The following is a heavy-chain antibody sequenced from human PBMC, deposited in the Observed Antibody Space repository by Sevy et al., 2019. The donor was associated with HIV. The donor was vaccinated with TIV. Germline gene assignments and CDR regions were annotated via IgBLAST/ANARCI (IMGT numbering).Heavy chain of an antibody. CDR2: ISWKSGSI. CDR3: AKELYGGIAAAGTGEFDP. J-gene: IGHJ5*02. Sequence: GGSLRLSCAASGFTFDDYVMHWVRQPPGKGLEWVSGISWKSGSIGYADSVKGRFTISRDNAKNSLYLQMNSLRAEDTALYYCAKELYGGIAAAGTGEFDPWGQGTLVTVSS. V-gene: IGHV3-9*01. CDR1: GFTFDDYV. D-gene: IGHD6-13*01.